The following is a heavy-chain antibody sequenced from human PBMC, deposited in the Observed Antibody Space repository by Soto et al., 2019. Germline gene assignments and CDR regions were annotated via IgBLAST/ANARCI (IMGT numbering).Heavy chain of an antibody. CDR1: GFTFSNYG. J-gene: IGHJ3*02. CDR3: AKDLGSGSYLFDAFDI. CDR2: ISYDGSNK. V-gene: IGHV3-30*18. Sequence: QGQLVESGGGVVQPGRSLRLSCAASGFTFSNYGMHWVRQAQGKGLEWVAVISYDGSNKYYADSVKGRFTISRDNSKNTLYLQMNSLRAEDTAVDYCAKDLGSGSYLFDAFDIWGQGTMVTVSS. D-gene: IGHD1-26*01.